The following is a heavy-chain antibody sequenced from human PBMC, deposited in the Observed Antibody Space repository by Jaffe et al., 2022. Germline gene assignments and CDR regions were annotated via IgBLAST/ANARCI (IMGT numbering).Heavy chain of an antibody. D-gene: IGHD3-10*01. J-gene: IGHJ5*02. CDR1: GFTFSSYG. Sequence: QVQLVESGGGVVQPGGSLRLSCAASGFTFSSYGMHWVRQAPGKGLEWVAFIRYDGSNKYYADSVKGRFTISRDNSKNTLYLQMNSLRAEDTAVYYCAKDHMTTGRLLWFRESRNWFDPWGQGTLVTVSS. CDR2: IRYDGSNK. CDR3: AKDHMTTGRLLWFRESRNWFDP. V-gene: IGHV3-30*02.